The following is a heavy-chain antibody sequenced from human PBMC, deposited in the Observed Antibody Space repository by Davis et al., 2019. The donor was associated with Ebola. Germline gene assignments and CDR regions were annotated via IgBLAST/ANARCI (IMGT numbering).Heavy chain of an antibody. CDR3: ASLLTYYYDSSGYYSLYYFDY. D-gene: IGHD3-22*01. V-gene: IGHV4-34*01. Sequence: SETLSLTCAVYGGSFSGHYWSWIRQPPGKGLEWIGEIYHSGSTNYNPSLKSRVTISVDKSKNQFSLKLSSVTAADTAVYYCASLLTYYYDSSGYYSLYYFDYWGQGTLVTVSS. CDR1: GGSFSGHY. CDR2: IYHSGST. J-gene: IGHJ4*02.